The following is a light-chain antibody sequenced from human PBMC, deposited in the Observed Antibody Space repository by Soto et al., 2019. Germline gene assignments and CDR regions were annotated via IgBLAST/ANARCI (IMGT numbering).Light chain of an antibody. V-gene: IGLV2-18*01. CDR1: STDFVSYNR. CDR3: SLYTSENTYV. J-gene: IGLJ1*01. CDR2: EAS. Sequence: QPVLTQPPSVSGSPGQSVTISCTGTSTDFVSYNRVSWYQQPPGTAPKLIIYEASNRPSGVPDHFSGSKSGNTASLTISGLQAADEADYYCSLYTSENTYVFGTGTKVTVL.